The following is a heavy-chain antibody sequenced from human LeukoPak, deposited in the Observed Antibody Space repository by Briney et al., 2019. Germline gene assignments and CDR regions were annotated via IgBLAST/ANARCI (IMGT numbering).Heavy chain of an antibody. CDR3: ARGDHDILTGDIFDY. Sequence: SETLSLTCTVSGGSISSGSYYWSWIRQPAGKGLEWIGRIYTSGSTNYNPSLKSRVTISVDTSKNQFSLKLSSVTAADTAVYYCARGDHDILTGDIFDYWGQGTLVTVSS. CDR1: GGSISSGSYY. D-gene: IGHD3-9*01. J-gene: IGHJ4*02. CDR2: IYTSGST. V-gene: IGHV4-61*02.